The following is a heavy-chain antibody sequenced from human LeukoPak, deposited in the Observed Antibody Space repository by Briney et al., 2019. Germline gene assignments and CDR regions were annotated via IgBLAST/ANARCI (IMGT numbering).Heavy chain of an antibody. CDR3: ARESLESSLHY. CDR1: GGSISSYY. CDR2: IYYSGST. V-gene: IGHV4-59*01. D-gene: IGHD3-3*01. Sequence: KPSEPLSLTCTVSGGSISSYYWSWIRQSPGKGLEWIGYIYYSGSTNYNPSLKSRVTISLDTSKNQFSLRLSSVTAADTAVYYCARESLESSLHYWGQGTLVTVSS. J-gene: IGHJ4*02.